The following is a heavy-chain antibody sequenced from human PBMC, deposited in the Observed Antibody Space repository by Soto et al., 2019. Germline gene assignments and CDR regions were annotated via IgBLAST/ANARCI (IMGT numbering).Heavy chain of an antibody. J-gene: IGHJ4*02. D-gene: IGHD1-26*01. Sequence: PGGSLRLSCAASGFTFSSYSMNWVRQAPGKGLEWVSSISSSSSYIYYADSVKGRFTISRDNAKNSLYLQMNSLRAEDTAVYYCARVPMGATYYFDYWRQGTLVTVPS. CDR1: GFTFSSYS. CDR2: ISSSSSYI. V-gene: IGHV3-21*01. CDR3: ARVPMGATYYFDY.